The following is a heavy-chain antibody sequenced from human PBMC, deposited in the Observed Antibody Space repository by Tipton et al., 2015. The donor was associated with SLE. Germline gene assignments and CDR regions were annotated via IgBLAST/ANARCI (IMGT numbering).Heavy chain of an antibody. V-gene: IGHV4-59*11. CDR3: ARSAVEGWFDP. CDR2: IFYSGST. D-gene: IGHD2-2*01. Sequence: GLVKPSETLSLTCTVSGGSISSHYWSWIRQPPGKGLEWIGYIFYSGSTNFNPSLKSRVTISVDTSKNHFSLKLRSVTAADTAVYYCARSAVEGWFDPWGQGTLVTVSS. CDR1: GGSISSHY. J-gene: IGHJ5*02.